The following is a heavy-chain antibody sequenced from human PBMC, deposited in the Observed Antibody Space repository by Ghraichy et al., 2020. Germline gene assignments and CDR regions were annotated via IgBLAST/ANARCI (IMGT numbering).Heavy chain of an antibody. CDR1: GGSISSYY. CDR2: IYYSGST. V-gene: IGHV4-59*08. Sequence: SETLSLTCTVSGGSISSYYWSWIRQPPGKGLEWIGYIYYSGSTNYNPSLKSRVTISVDTSKNQFSLKLSSVTAADTAVYYCARLDYGGKGPWYFDLWGRGTLVTVSS. J-gene: IGHJ2*01. D-gene: IGHD4-23*01. CDR3: ARLDYGGKGPWYFDL.